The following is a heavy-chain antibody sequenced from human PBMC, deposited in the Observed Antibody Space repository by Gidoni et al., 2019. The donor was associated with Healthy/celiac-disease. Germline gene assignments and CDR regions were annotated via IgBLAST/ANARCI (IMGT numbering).Heavy chain of an antibody. CDR2: ISSSSSYI. Sequence: EVQLVESGGGLVKPGGSLRLSCAASGVTFSSYSMNWVRQAPGKGLEWVSSISSSSSYIYYADSVKGRFTISRDNAKNSLYLQMNSLRAEDTAVYYCARDMVRGVAWFDPWGQGTLVTVSS. V-gene: IGHV3-21*01. CDR1: GVTFSSYS. J-gene: IGHJ5*02. D-gene: IGHD3-10*01. CDR3: ARDMVRGVAWFDP.